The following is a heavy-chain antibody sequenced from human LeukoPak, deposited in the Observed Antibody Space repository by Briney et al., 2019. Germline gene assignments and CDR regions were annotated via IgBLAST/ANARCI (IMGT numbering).Heavy chain of an antibody. CDR1: GFTFSSYG. Sequence: GGSLRLSCAASGFTFSSYGMHWVRQAPGKGLEWVAVIWYDGSNKYYADSVKGRFTISRDNSKNTLYLQMNSLRAEDTAVYYCARGGVGLVIIPGWEYDYYGMDVWGQGTTVTVSS. CDR3: ARGGVGLVIIPGWEYDYYGMDV. D-gene: IGHD3/OR15-3a*01. J-gene: IGHJ6*02. V-gene: IGHV3-33*01. CDR2: IWYDGSNK.